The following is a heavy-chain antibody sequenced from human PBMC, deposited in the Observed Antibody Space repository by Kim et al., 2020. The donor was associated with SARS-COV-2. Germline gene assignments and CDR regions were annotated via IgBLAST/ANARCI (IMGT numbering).Heavy chain of an antibody. CDR2: IYSGGST. J-gene: IGHJ6*02. Sequence: GGSLRLSCAASGFTVSSNYMSWVRQAPGKGLEWVSVIYSGGSTYYADSVKGRFTISRDNSKNTLYLQMNSLRAEDTAVYYCARGSCSSTSCYHYYYYGMCVWGHGATFTVSS. CDR3: ARGSCSSTSCYHYYYYGMCV. D-gene: IGHD2-2*01. CDR1: GFTVSSNY. V-gene: IGHV3-66*01.